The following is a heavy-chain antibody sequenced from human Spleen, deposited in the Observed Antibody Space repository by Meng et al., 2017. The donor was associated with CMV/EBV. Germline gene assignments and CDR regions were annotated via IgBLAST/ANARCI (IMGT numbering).Heavy chain of an antibody. J-gene: IGHJ4*02. Sequence: SDVCISKRSFFWGWIRRPPGKGLEWIGSFFHGGDTYSNPSLRSRVAISVDTSKNQFSLRLNSVTATDTAVYYCARHLRGYSWPKSDWGQGTLVTVSS. CDR3: ARHLRGYSWPKSD. D-gene: IGHD1-26*01. V-gene: IGHV4-39*01. CDR1: DVCISKRSFF. CDR2: FFHGGDT.